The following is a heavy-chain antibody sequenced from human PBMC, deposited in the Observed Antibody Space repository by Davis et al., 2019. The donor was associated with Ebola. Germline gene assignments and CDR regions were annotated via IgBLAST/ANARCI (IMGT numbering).Heavy chain of an antibody. CDR1: CGSLARGSYH. J-gene: IGHJ4*02. CDR2: IFDGGST. Sequence: SETLSLPCTVSCGSLARGSYHWGRIRQPPGKGLEWVGAIFDGGSTYYSSSLKSRLTISVDTSKNQVSMKLSSVTAADTAVYYCATDVAMAAIWGRDYWGQGTLVTVSS. D-gene: IGHD3-16*01. CDR3: ATDVAMAAIWGRDY. V-gene: IGHV4-39*01.